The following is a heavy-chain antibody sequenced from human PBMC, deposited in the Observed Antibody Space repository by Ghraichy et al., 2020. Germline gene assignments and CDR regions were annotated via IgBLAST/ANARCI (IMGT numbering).Heavy chain of an antibody. CDR2: IYSGGST. Sequence: GESLRLSCAASGFTVSSNYMSWVRQAPGKGLDWVPAIYSGGSTYYADSVKGRFTISRDKSKNTLYLQMNSLTAEDTPVYYCARCIPMYGMDVWGQGTTVTVSS. CDR1: GFTVSSNY. D-gene: IGHD3-10*01. J-gene: IGHJ6*02. V-gene: IGHV3-53*01. CDR3: ARCIPMYGMDV.